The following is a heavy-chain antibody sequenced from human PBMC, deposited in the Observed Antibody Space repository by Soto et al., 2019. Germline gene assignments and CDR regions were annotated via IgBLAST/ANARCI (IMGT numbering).Heavy chain of an antibody. Sequence: EVQLVESGGGLVQPGGSLRLSCAASGFTFSSYSMNWVRQAPGKGLEWVSYISSSSSTIYYADSVKGRFTISRDNAKNSLYLQMNSLRAEDTAVYCCARPYCSSTSCYTYMDVWGKGTTVTVSS. CDR1: GFTFSSYS. J-gene: IGHJ6*03. D-gene: IGHD2-2*02. V-gene: IGHV3-48*01. CDR2: ISSSSSTI. CDR3: ARPYCSSTSCYTYMDV.